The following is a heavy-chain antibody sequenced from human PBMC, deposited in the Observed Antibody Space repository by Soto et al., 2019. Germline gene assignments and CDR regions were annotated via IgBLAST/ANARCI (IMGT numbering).Heavy chain of an antibody. J-gene: IGHJ5*02. CDR3: ARGLGDYTGYNGFDP. CDR2: ISYDGSNK. CDR1: GFTFSSYA. V-gene: IGHV3-30-3*01. D-gene: IGHD4-17*01. Sequence: QVQLVESGGGVVQPGRSLRLSCAASGFTFSSYAMHWVRQAPGKGLEWVAVISYDGSNKYYADSVKGRFTISRDNSKNTLYVQMNSLRGEHTAVYYCARGLGDYTGYNGFDPWGQGTLVTVSS.